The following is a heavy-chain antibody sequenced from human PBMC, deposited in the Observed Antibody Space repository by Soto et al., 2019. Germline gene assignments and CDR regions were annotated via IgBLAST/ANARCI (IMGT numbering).Heavy chain of an antibody. J-gene: IGHJ4*02. D-gene: IGHD6-13*01. Sequence: QVQLVQSGAEVKKPGSSVKVSCKASGGPFSSYVLTWVRQAPGQGLEWMGRIIPMFGITDFAPKFQGRVTITADKSPTTAYMELSSLRSEDTAIYYCARDRALNNAAVGMAYWGQGTLVTVSS. CDR1: GGPFSSYV. V-gene: IGHV1-69*04. CDR3: ARDRALNNAAVGMAY. CDR2: IIPMFGIT.